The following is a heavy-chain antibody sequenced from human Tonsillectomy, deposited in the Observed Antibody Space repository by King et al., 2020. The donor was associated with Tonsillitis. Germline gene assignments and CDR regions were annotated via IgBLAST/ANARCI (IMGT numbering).Heavy chain of an antibody. CDR1: GFTFSSYW. J-gene: IGHJ3*02. D-gene: IGHD2-15*01. Sequence: VQLVESGGGLVQPGGSLRLSCVASGFTFSSYWMHWVRQTPGKGLVWVSRIISDGSSTRYADSVKGRFTISRDNAKNTLYMQMNSLRAEDTAVYYCARESVAAWGAFDIWGQGTMVTVSS. CDR3: ARESVAAWGAFDI. CDR2: IISDGSST. V-gene: IGHV3-74*01.